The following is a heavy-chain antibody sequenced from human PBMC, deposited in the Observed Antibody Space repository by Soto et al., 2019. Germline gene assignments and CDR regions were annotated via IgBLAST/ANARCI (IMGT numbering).Heavy chain of an antibody. CDR1: GFPFSRCA. CDR3: AKRGGGSGRGDFDS. CDR2: ISHSDHST. J-gene: IGHJ4*02. D-gene: IGHD3-16*01. Sequence: EVQLLESGGGLVQPGGSLRLSCAASGFPFSRCAMNWVRQAPGKGLEWVSTISHSDHSTYYADSVKGRFTVSRDNSENRLYLEMNGLRAEDTAIYYCAKRGGGSGRGDFDSSRQGILVTVSS. V-gene: IGHV3-23*01.